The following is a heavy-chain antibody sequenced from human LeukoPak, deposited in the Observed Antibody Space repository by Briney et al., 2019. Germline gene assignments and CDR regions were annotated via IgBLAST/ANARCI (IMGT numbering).Heavy chain of an antibody. V-gene: IGHV4-39*07. Sequence: SETLSLTCTVSGGSISSYYWSWIRQPPGKGLEWIGIIYYSGSTYYNPSLKSRVTVSVDKSKNQVFLKLSSVTAADTALYYCARGGFLEWLLLGDYWGQGTLVSVSS. J-gene: IGHJ4*02. CDR2: IYYSGST. D-gene: IGHD3-3*01. CDR3: ARGGFLEWLLLGDY. CDR1: GGSISSYY.